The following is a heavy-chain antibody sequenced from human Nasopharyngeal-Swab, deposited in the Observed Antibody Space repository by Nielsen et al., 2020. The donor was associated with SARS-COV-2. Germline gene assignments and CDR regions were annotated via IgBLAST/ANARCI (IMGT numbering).Heavy chain of an antibody. Sequence: GGSLRLSCAASGFTFRSYSMNWVRQAPGKGLEWVSSISSSSSYIYYADSVKGRFTISRDNAKNSLYLQMNSLRAEDTAVYYCARGCVLTGPTCNYYGMDVWGQGTTVTVSS. V-gene: IGHV3-21*01. CDR3: ARGCVLTGPTCNYYGMDV. CDR2: ISSSSSYI. CDR1: GFTFRSYS. D-gene: IGHD3-9*01. J-gene: IGHJ6*02.